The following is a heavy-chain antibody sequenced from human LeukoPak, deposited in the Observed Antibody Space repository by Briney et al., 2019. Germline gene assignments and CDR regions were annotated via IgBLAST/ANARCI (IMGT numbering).Heavy chain of an antibody. CDR3: ASIAGISELDY. J-gene: IGHJ4*02. CDR1: GFTFSSYW. V-gene: IGHV3-74*01. D-gene: IGHD6-13*01. Sequence: GGSLRLSCAASGFTFSSYWMHWVRQAPGKGLVWVSRINTDGSSTSYADSVKGRFTISRDNAKNTLYLQMNSLRAEDTAVYYCASIAGISELDYWGQGTLVTVSS. CDR2: INTDGSST.